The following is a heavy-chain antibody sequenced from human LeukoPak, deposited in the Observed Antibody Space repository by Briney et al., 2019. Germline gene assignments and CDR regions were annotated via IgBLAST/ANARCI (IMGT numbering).Heavy chain of an antibody. V-gene: IGHV1-69*06. J-gene: IGHJ4*02. CDR3: ASLVVDTAMVDY. CDR1: GGTFSSYA. CDR2: IIPIFGTA. D-gene: IGHD5-18*01. Sequence: ASVKVSCKASGGTFSSYAISWVRQAPGQGLEWMGGIIPIFGTANYAQKFQGRVTITADKSTSTAYMELSSLRSEDTAVYYCASLVVDTAMVDYWGQETLVTVSS.